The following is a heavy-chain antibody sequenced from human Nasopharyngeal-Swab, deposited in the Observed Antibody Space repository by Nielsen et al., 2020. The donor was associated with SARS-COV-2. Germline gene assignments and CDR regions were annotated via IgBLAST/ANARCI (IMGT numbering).Heavy chain of an antibody. CDR3: ARGMGQYSSSSAAIDY. Sequence: ASVKVSCKASGGTFSSYGISWVRQAPGQGLEWMGWISAYNGNTNYAQKLQGRVTMTTDTSTSTAYMELRSLRSDDTAVYYCARGMGQYSSSSAAIDYWGQGTLVTVSS. J-gene: IGHJ4*02. V-gene: IGHV1-18*01. D-gene: IGHD6-6*01. CDR2: ISAYNGNT. CDR1: GGTFSSYG.